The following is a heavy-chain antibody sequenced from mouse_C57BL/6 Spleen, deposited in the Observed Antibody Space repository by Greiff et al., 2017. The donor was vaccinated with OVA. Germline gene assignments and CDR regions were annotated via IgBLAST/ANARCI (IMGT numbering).Heavy chain of an antibody. CDR2: IYPRSGNT. CDR1: GYTFTSYG. CDR3: AIITTVVAPSCY. Sequence: VQLVESGAELARPGASVKLSCKASGYTFTSYGISWVKQRTGQGLEWIGEIYPRSGNTYYNEKFKGKATLTADKSSSTAYMELRSLTSEDSAVYFCAIITTVVAPSCYWGQGTTLTVSS. J-gene: IGHJ2*01. V-gene: IGHV1-81*01. D-gene: IGHD1-1*01.